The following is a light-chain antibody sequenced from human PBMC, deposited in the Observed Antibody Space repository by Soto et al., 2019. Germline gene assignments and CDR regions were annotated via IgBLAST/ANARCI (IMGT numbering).Light chain of an antibody. Sequence: DIQMTQSPSSLSASVGDRVTITCRASQSISNYLNWYQQKPGKAPKLLIYTVSSLHSGVPSRFSGSGSGTDFTLTISRLQPEDFATYYCQQSYSTPLTFGGGTKVEIK. CDR2: TVS. J-gene: IGKJ4*01. V-gene: IGKV1-39*01. CDR1: QSISNY. CDR3: QQSYSTPLT.